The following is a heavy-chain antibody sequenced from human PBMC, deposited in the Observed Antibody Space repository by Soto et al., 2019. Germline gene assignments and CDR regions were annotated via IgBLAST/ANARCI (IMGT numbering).Heavy chain of an antibody. CDR1: GGSISSGGYS. D-gene: IGHD3-3*01. CDR3: ARQAGGITIFGGWFDP. CDR2: MYHSGST. V-gene: IGHV4-30-2*03. Sequence: SETLSLTCAVSGGSISSGGYSWSWIRQPPGKGLEWIGYMYHSGSTYYNPSLRSRVTISIDTSKNHFSLKVSSVTAADTAVYYCARQAGGITIFGGWFDPWGQGNLVTVSS. J-gene: IGHJ5*02.